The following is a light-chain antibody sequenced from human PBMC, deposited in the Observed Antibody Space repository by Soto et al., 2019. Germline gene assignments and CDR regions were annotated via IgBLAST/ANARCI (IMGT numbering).Light chain of an antibody. Sequence: QSVLTQPASVSGSPGQSITISCTGTSSDIGGYDFVSWYQQLPGKAPKLMISAVSQRPSGVPDRFSGSKSGNTASLTISGLQADDEADYFCCSYTASDIWVFGGGTKVTVL. J-gene: IGLJ3*02. V-gene: IGLV2-14*03. CDR1: SSDIGGYDF. CDR2: AVS. CDR3: CSYTASDIWV.